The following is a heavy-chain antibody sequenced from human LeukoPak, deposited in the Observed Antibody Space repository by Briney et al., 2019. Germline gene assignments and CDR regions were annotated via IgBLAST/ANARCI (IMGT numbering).Heavy chain of an antibody. CDR2: INHSGST. J-gene: IGHJ4*02. V-gene: IGHV4-34*01. CDR1: GGSFSGYY. CDR3: ARGHRNYVWGSYRPFDY. D-gene: IGHD3-16*02. Sequence: SETLSLTCAVYGGSFSGYYWSWIRQPPGKGLEWIGEINHSGSTNYNPSLKSRVTISVDTSENQFSLKLSSVTAADTAVYYCARGHRNYVWGSYRPFDYWGQGTLVTVSS.